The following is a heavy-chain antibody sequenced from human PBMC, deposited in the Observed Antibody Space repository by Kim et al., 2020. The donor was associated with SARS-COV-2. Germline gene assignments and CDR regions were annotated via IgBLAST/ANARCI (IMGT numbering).Heavy chain of an antibody. Sequence: GGSLRLSCAASGFTFSSYAMSWVRQAPGKGLEWVSAISGSGGSTYYADSVKGRFTISRDNSKNTLYLQMNSLRAEDTAVYYCAKDPRLVLWFGEDYYGMDVWGQGTTVTVSS. J-gene: IGHJ6*02. CDR2: ISGSGGST. D-gene: IGHD3-10*01. CDR3: AKDPRLVLWFGEDYYGMDV. V-gene: IGHV3-23*01. CDR1: GFTFSSYA.